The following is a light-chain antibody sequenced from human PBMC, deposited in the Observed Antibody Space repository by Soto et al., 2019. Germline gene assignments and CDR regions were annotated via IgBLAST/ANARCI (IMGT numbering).Light chain of an antibody. CDR3: QQYNKWPPLT. V-gene: IGKV3-15*01. CDR2: GAS. CDR1: PSISSD. Sequence: EIVMTQSPATLSVSPGERATLSCRASPSISSDLAWYQQKACQAPRLLIYGASTRATGVPARFSGSGSGTEFPLTIRSLQSGDFAVYCCQQYNKWPPLTFGGGTKMDIK. J-gene: IGKJ4*01.